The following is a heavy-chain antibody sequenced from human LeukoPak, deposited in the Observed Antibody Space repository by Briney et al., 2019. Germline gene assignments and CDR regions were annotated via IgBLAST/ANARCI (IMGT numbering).Heavy chain of an antibody. CDR2: INAGNGNT. D-gene: IGHD6-13*01. J-gene: IGHJ4*02. CDR1: GYILSRYA. Sequence: ASVKVSCKASGYILSRYAMNWVRQAPGQRLEWMGWINAGNGNTKYSQKFQGRVTITRDTSASTAYMELSRLRSEDTAVYYCATDSIRIAAAGPIDYWGQGTLVTVSS. CDR3: ATDSIRIAAAGPIDY. V-gene: IGHV1-3*01.